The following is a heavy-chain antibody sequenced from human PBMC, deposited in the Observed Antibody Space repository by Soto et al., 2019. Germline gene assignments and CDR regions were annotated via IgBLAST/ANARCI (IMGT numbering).Heavy chain of an antibody. Sequence: QVQLVQSGAEVKKPGSSVKVSCKASGGTFSSYAISWVRQAPGQGLEWMGGIIPIFGTANYAQKFQGRVTITADKSTSTAYMELSSLRSEDTAVYYCARSPAPRGGSYFRWTEAFDIWGQGTMVTVSS. CDR2: IIPIFGTA. CDR1: GGTFSSYA. CDR3: ARSPAPRGGSYFRWTEAFDI. J-gene: IGHJ3*02. D-gene: IGHD1-26*01. V-gene: IGHV1-69*06.